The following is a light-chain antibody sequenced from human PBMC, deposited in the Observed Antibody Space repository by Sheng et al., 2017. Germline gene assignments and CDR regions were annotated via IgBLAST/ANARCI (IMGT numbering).Light chain of an antibody. CDR3: ATWDDSLSGPV. CDR2: SSD. CDR1: SSNIGTRYD. J-gene: IGLJ3*02. Sequence: QPVLTQPPSVSGAPGQRVTISCTGSSSNIGTRYDVHWYQQLPGTAPKLLIYSSDQRPSGVPDRFSGSKSDTSASLAISGLQSEDEAVYYCATWDDSLSGPVFGGGTKLTVL. V-gene: IGLV1-40*01.